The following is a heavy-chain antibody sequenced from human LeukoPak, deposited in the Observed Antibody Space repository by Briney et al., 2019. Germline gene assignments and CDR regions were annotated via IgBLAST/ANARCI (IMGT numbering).Heavy chain of an antibody. V-gene: IGHV4-30-2*01. CDR2: IYHSGNT. CDR3: ARVLAVAGTGYFDY. J-gene: IGHJ4*02. Sequence: SETLSLTCAVSGGSISSGGYSWSWIRQPPGKGLEWIGYIYHSGNTYYNPSLKSRVTISVDRSKNQFSLKLSSVTAADTAVYYCARVLAVAGTGYFDYWGQGTLVTVSS. CDR1: GGSISSGGYS. D-gene: IGHD6-19*01.